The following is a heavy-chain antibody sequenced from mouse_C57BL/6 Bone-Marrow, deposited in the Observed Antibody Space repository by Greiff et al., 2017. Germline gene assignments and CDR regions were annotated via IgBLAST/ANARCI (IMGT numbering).Heavy chain of an antibody. CDR1: GYTFTDSN. J-gene: IGHJ3*01. CDR3: ASSKFAY. V-gene: IGHV1-77*01. CDR2: NGPGIGST. Sequence: LVEPGASVKISCKASGYTFTDSNINWVKQRPGQGLEWIGKNGPGIGSTYYNEKFKGKATRTADKSSSTAYMQLSSLTSEDSAVYFFASSKFAYWGQGTLVTVSA.